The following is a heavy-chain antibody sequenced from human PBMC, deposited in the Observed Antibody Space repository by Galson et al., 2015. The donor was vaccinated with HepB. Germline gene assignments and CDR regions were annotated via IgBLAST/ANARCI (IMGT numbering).Heavy chain of an antibody. CDR1: GGTFSSYA. CDR2: IIPIFGTA. V-gene: IGHV1-69*13. CDR3: ARDGYYYDSSGYSRAFDI. J-gene: IGHJ3*02. Sequence: SVKVSCKASGGTFSSYAISWVRQAPGQGLEWMGGIIPIFGTANYAQKFQGRVTITADESTSTAYMELSSLRSEDTAVYYCARDGYYYDSSGYSRAFDIWGQGTMVTVSS. D-gene: IGHD3-22*01.